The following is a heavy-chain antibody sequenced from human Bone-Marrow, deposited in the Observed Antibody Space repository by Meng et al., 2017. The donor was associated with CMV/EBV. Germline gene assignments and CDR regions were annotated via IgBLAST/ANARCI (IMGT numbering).Heavy chain of an antibody. CDR2: IRYDGSNK. J-gene: IGHJ6*02. CDR1: GFTFSSYG. Sequence: GESLKISCAASGFTFSSYGMHWVRQAPGKGLEWVAFIRYDGSNKYYADSVKGRFTISRDNAKNSLYLQMNSLRAEDTAVYYCARGEKSEITMVRGVIIGLGYYYGMDVWGQGTTVTVSS. V-gene: IGHV3-30*02. D-gene: IGHD3-10*01. CDR3: ARGEKSEITMVRGVIIGLGYYYGMDV.